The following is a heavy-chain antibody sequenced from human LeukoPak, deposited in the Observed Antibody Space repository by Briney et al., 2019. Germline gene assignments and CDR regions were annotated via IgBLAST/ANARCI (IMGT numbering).Heavy chain of an antibody. CDR1: GFTFSSYA. CDR3: AEVATIGC. CDR2: MNSDGSIT. J-gene: IGHJ4*02. V-gene: IGHV3-74*01. Sequence: GGSLRLSCAASGFTFSSYAMSWVRQAPGKGLVWVSRMNSDGSITTYADSVKGRFPNSRDNAKNTLYLQMNSLRAEDTAVYYCAEVATIGCWGQGTLVTVSS. D-gene: IGHD5-12*01.